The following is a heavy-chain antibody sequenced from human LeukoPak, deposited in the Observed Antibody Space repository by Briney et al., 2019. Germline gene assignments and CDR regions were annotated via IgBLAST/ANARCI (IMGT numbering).Heavy chain of an antibody. CDR2: ISWDGGST. V-gene: IGHV3-43*01. CDR3: AKSGYSYEGEYYFDY. D-gene: IGHD5-18*01. J-gene: IGHJ4*02. CDR1: GFTFDDYT. Sequence: GGSLRLSCAASGFTFDDYTMHWVRQAPGKGLEWVSLISWDGGSTYYADSVKGRFTISRDNAKNSLYLQMNSLRAEDMALYYCAKSGYSYEGEYYFDYWGQGTLVTVSS.